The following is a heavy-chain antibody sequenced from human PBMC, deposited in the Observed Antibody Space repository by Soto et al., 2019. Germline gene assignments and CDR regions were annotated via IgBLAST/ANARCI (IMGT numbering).Heavy chain of an antibody. CDR3: ARDPTAIYGMDV. V-gene: IGHV3-21*01. CDR2: ISSSSSYI. D-gene: IGHD3-3*01. Sequence: EVQLVESEGGLVKPGGSLRLSCVASGFIFSTYSMNWVRQAPGKGLEWVSSISSSSSYIYYADSVKGRFTISRDNAKNSLYLQMNSLRAEDTAVYYCARDPTAIYGMDVWGQGTTVTVSS. J-gene: IGHJ6*02. CDR1: GFIFSTYS.